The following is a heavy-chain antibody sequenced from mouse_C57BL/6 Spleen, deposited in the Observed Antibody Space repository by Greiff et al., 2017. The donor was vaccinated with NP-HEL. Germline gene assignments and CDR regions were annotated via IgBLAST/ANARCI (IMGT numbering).Heavy chain of an antibody. V-gene: IGHV14-1*01. CDR1: GYTFTSYY. CDR2: IDPEDGDT. CDR3: TTSITPEAVYYAMDY. Sequence: EVQLQQPGAELVKPGASVKLSCKASGYTFTSYYMHWVKQRPEQGLEWIGRIDPEDGDTEYAPKFQGKATMTADTSSNTAYLQLSSLTSEDTAVYYCTTSITPEAVYYAMDYWGQGTSVTVSS. J-gene: IGHJ4*01. D-gene: IGHD1-2*01.